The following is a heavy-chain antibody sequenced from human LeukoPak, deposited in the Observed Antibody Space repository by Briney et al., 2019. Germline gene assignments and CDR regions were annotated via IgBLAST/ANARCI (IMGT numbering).Heavy chain of an antibody. J-gene: IGHJ3*02. Sequence: PGGSLRLSCAASGFTFSSYSMNWVRQAPGKGLERVSSISSSSSYIYYADSVKGRFTISRDNAKNSLYLQMNSLGAEDTAVYYCASCSGGSCCHDAFDIWGQGTMVTVSS. CDR1: GFTFSSYS. CDR3: ASCSGGSCCHDAFDI. CDR2: ISSSSSYI. V-gene: IGHV3-21*01. D-gene: IGHD2-15*01.